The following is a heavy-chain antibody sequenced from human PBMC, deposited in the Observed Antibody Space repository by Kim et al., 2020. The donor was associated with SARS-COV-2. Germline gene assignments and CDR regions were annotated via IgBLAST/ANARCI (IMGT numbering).Heavy chain of an antibody. CDR3: VTYVGGPTMVRGVDY. Sequence: SETLSLTCTVSGGSISSSRYYWGWIRQPPGKGLEWIGSIYYNGSTYYNPSLKSRVTISVDTSKNQFSLKLSSVTAADTTMYYCVTYVGGPTMVRGVDYWGQGTLVTVSS. V-gene: IGHV4-39*01. CDR1: GGSISSSRYY. J-gene: IGHJ4*02. D-gene: IGHD3-10*01. CDR2: IYYNGST.